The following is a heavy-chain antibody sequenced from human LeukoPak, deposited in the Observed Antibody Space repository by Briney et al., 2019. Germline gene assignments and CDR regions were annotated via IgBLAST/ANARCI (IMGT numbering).Heavy chain of an antibody. Sequence: SETLSLTCTVSGGSLSRGTDYWSWIRQSAGKGLEWIGRIYASGSTNYNPSLKSRVTISVDTSKNQFSLKLSSVTAADTAVYYCARSGYSNFDYWGQGTLVTVSS. CDR2: IYASGST. D-gene: IGHD3-3*01. J-gene: IGHJ4*02. CDR3: ARSGYSNFDY. CDR1: GGSLSRGTDY. V-gene: IGHV4-61*02.